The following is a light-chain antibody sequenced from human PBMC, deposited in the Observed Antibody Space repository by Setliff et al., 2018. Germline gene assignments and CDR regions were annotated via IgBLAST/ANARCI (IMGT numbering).Light chain of an antibody. CDR2: RNN. Sequence: QSALTQPPSASGTPGQRVTISCSGSSSNIGSNTVNWYQQLPGTAPKHLIYRNNQRPSGVPDRFSGSKSGTSASLAISGLQSEDEADYYCAAWDDSLNGEVFGTGTKVTVL. CDR1: SSNIGSNT. CDR3: AAWDDSLNGEV. J-gene: IGLJ1*01. V-gene: IGLV1-44*01.